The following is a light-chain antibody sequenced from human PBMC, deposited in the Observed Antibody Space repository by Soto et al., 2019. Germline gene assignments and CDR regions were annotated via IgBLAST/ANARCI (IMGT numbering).Light chain of an antibody. CDR3: SSYTGSTTLHYV. CDR2: DVS. CDR1: SSDVGGYNY. J-gene: IGLJ1*01. Sequence: QSVLTQPASVSGSPGQWITISCTGTSSDVGGYNYVSWYQQHPGKAPKLLIYDVSNRPSGASNRFSGSKSGNTASLTISGLQAEDEADYYCSSYTGSTTLHYVFGTGTKLTVL. V-gene: IGLV2-14*01.